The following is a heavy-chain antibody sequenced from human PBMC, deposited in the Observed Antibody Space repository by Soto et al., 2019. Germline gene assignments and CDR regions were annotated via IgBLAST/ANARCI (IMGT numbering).Heavy chain of an antibody. CDR2: INPSGGST. V-gene: IGHV1-46*01. J-gene: IGHJ4*02. Sequence: QVQLVQSGAEVKKPGASVKVSCKASGYTFTSYYMHWVRQAPGQGLEWMGIINPSGGSTSYAQKVQGRVTMTRDTSTSTVYMELSSLRSEDTAVYYCARDPVKLQRRIMITFGGVPTPGYFDYWGQGTLVTVSS. D-gene: IGHD3-16*01. CDR3: ARDPVKLQRRIMITFGGVPTPGYFDY. CDR1: GYTFTSYY.